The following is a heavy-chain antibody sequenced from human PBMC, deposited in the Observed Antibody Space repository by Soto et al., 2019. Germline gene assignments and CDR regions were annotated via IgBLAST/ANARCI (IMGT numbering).Heavy chain of an antibody. Sequence: PGGSLRLSCAASGFTFDIYNMNWVRQAPGKGLEWVASISSNSDYRYFADSVEGRFTISRDNAKNTLYLQMNSLRAEDTAVYYCARDRSVVASPHDAFAVWGQGTMVTVSS. CDR3: ARDRSVVASPHDAFAV. V-gene: IGHV3-21*01. CDR2: ISSNSDYR. J-gene: IGHJ3*01. D-gene: IGHD2-15*01. CDR1: GFTFDIYN.